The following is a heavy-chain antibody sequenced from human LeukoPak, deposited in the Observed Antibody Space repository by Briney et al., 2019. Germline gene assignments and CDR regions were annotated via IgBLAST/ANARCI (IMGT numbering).Heavy chain of an antibody. D-gene: IGHD6-19*01. J-gene: IGHJ4*02. CDR3: TRTSSGWYSGD. CDR1: GLTFSSHA. Sequence: GGSLRLSCSVSGLTFSSHAMHWVRQAPGKGLGCVAYISYDGSFQYHADSVKGRFTISRDTSKNPLHLQMNSLRAEDTAIYYCTRTSSGWYSGDWGQGTLVTVSS. V-gene: IGHV3-30-3*01. CDR2: ISYDGSFQ.